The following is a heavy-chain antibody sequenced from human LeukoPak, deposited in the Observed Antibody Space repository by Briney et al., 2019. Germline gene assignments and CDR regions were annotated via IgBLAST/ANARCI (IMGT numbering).Heavy chain of an antibody. CDR2: IKEDGSEK. CDR3: ARYFRADSGNYYRSFDY. Sequence: GGSLRLSCAVSGFTFSDNWMSWVRQAPGKGLEWVANIKEDGSEKNYVDSVKGRFTISRDNAKNSLYLQMNGLRAEDTAVYYCARYFRADSGNYYRSFDYWGQGTLVTVSS. CDR1: GFTFSDNW. V-gene: IGHV3-7*05. J-gene: IGHJ4*02. D-gene: IGHD1-26*01.